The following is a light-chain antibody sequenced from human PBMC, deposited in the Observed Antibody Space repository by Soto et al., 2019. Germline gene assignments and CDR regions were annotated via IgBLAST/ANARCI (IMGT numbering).Light chain of an antibody. CDR3: AAWDDSLNGYV. V-gene: IGLV1-44*01. J-gene: IGLJ1*01. Sequence: QSVLTQPPSASGTPGQRVTISCSGSSSNIAPNTVNWYQHLPGAAPQLLIFANDRRPSGVPDRFSGSRSGTSASLAISGLQSGDEADYYCAAWDDSLNGYVFGTGTKVTVL. CDR2: AND. CDR1: SSNIAPNT.